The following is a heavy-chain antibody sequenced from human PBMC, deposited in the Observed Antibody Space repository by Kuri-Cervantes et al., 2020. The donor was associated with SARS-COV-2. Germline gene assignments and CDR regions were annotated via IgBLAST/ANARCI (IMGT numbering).Heavy chain of an antibody. CDR3: ARATLVRYFDC. D-gene: IGHD2-2*01. CDR1: GGSITSDYL. J-gene: IGHJ4*03. CDR2: SFYSGST. Sequence: GSLRLSCTVSGGSITSDYLWGWIRQPPGKGLEWIGNSFYSGSTFYNPSLKSRVTISADTSKNQFSLELSSVTAADTAVYYCARATLVRYFDCLSQGTTVTVSS. V-gene: IGHV4-39*01.